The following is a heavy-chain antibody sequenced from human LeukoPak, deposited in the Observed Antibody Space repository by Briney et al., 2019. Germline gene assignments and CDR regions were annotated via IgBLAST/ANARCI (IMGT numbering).Heavy chain of an antibody. J-gene: IGHJ6*02. Sequence: GGSLRLSCAASGFTVSSNYMSWVRQAPGKGLEWVSVIYSGGSTYYADSVKGRFTISRDNSKNTLYLQMNSLRAEDTAVYYCATSITTHAGVYYYYYGMDVWGQGTTVTVSS. CDR3: ATSITTHAGVYYYYYGMDV. CDR2: IYSGGST. D-gene: IGHD3-10*01. CDR1: GFTVSSNY. V-gene: IGHV3-66*01.